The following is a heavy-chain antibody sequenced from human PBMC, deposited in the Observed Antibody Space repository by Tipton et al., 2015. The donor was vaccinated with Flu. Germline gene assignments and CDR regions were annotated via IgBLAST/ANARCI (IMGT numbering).Heavy chain of an antibody. CDR2: IHNSGRT. V-gene: IGHV4-38-2*01. CDR1: GDSISSDYY. CDR3: GGPSTQDYYDSSISTDAFDI. J-gene: IGHJ3*02. Sequence: TLSLTCAVSGDSISSDYYWGWIRQFPGKGLEWIGSIHNSGRTYYNPSLKSRVTISIDTSKNHFSLRLSPVTAADTAMYYCGGPSTQDYYDSSISTDAFDIWGQGTMVTVSS. D-gene: IGHD3-22*01.